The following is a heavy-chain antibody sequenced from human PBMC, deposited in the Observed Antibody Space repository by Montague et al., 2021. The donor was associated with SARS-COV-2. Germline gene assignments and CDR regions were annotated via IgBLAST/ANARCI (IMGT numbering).Heavy chain of an antibody. V-gene: IGHV4-34*01. CDR2: ISDIGST. CDR1: GGSFNGHY. CDR3: VRERECSGGSCYGPDDDAFDI. D-gene: IGHD2-15*01. J-gene: IGHJ3*02. Sequence: SETLSLTCAVYGGSFNGHYWNWIRQPPGKGLEWIGEISDIGSTTYNPSLESRLTTSVDRSKNQFSLRLTSVTAADTAVYYCVRERECSGGSCYGPDDDAFDIWSQGTVVTVSS.